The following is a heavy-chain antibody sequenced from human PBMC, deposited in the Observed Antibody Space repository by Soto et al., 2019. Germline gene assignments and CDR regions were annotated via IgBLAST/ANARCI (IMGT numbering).Heavy chain of an antibody. CDR3: AAARVPPQLAIGYYDYGMDV. J-gene: IGHJ6*02. CDR2: IVVGSGNT. D-gene: IGHD6-13*01. V-gene: IGHV1-58*02. CDR1: GFTFTSSA. Sequence: QMQLVQSGPEVKKPGTSVKVSCKASGFTFTSSAMQWVRQARGQRLEWIGWIVVGSGNTNYAQKFQERVTITRDMSTRAAYMELSSLRSEDTAVYDWAAARVPPQLAIGYYDYGMDVWGQGTTVTVAS.